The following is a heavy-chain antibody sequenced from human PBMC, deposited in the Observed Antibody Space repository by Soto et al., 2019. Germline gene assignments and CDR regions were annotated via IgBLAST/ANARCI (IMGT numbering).Heavy chain of an antibody. J-gene: IGHJ6*02. CDR2: ISAYNGNT. V-gene: IGHV1-18*01. CDR1: GYTFTSYG. Sequence: ASVKVSCKASGYTFTSYGISWVRQAPGQGLEWMGWISAYNGNTNYAQKLQGRVTMTTETSTSTAYMELRSLRSDDTAVYYCARDLVGRGAYGSSWYRYYGMDVWGQGTTVTVSS. D-gene: IGHD6-13*01. CDR3: ARDLVGRGAYGSSWYRYYGMDV.